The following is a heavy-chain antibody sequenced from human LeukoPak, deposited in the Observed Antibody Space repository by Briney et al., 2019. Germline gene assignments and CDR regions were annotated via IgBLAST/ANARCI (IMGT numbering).Heavy chain of an antibody. Sequence: SETLSLTCTVSGGSISSYSWSWVRQPPGKGLEWIGYIYYSGSTNYNPSLKTRVTISVDTSKNQFSLKLSSVTAADTAVYYCARGTDWFLSWGQGALVTVSS. CDR3: ARGTDWFLS. J-gene: IGHJ4*02. CDR2: IYYSGST. V-gene: IGHV4-59*01. D-gene: IGHD3-9*01. CDR1: GGSISSYS.